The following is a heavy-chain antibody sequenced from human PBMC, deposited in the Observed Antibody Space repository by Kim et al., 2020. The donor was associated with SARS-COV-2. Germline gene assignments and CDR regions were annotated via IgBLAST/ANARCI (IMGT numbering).Heavy chain of an antibody. V-gene: IGHV1-69*13. D-gene: IGHD6-6*01. Sequence: SVKVSCKASGGTFSSYAISWVRQAPGQGLEWMGGIIPIFGTANYAQKFQGRVTITADESTSTAYMELSSLRSEDTAVYYCARAPTLIKYSSSLWFDPWGQGTLVTVSS. CDR2: IIPIFGTA. CDR3: ARAPTLIKYSSSLWFDP. J-gene: IGHJ5*02. CDR1: GGTFSSYA.